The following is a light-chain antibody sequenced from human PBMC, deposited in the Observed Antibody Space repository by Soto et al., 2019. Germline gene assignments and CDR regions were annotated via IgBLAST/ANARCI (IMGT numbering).Light chain of an antibody. CDR2: DVS. CDR1: SSDVGGYNF. Sequence: QSALTQPASVSGSPGQSITISCSGTSSDVGGYNFVSWYQVHPGKAPRLILYDVSSRPSGVSYRFSGSKSANTASLNISRLQAGDEGDYYCSSYTTTTSLVVFGGGTKLTVL. CDR3: SSYTTTTSLVV. J-gene: IGLJ2*01. V-gene: IGLV2-14*03.